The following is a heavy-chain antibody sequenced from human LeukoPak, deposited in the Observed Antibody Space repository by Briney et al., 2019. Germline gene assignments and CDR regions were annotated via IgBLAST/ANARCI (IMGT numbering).Heavy chain of an antibody. V-gene: IGHV3-23*01. Sequence: PGGSLRLSCAASGFTFSSYAMSWVRQAPGKGLEWVSAISGSGGSTYYANSVKGRFTISTDNSKNTLYLQMNSLRAEDTAVYYCAKAPDIPDRIVVVTPPNFDYWGQGTLVTVSS. CDR2: ISGSGGST. CDR1: GFTFSSYA. CDR3: AKAPDIPDRIVVVTPPNFDY. J-gene: IGHJ4*02. D-gene: IGHD3-22*01.